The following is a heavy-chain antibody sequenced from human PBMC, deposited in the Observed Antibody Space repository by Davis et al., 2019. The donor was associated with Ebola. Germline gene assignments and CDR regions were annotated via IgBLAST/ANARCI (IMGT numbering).Heavy chain of an antibody. D-gene: IGHD6-19*01. J-gene: IGHJ4*01. CDR2: IYPGDSDT. CDR3: ARLPKPDSSGWYHLGDY. V-gene: IGHV5-51*01. Sequence: GESLKISCKGSGYLFTSYWIGWVRQMPGKGLEWMGIIYPGDSDTRYSPSFQGQVTISADKSISTAYLQWSSLKASDTAMYYCARLPKPDSSGWYHLGDYWGHVTLVTVSS. CDR1: GYLFTSYW.